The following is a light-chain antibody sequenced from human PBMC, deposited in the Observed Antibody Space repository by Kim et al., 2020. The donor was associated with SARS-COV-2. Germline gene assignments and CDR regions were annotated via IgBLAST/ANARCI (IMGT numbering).Light chain of an antibody. Sequence: QTATLTCTGNSDNVGDQGAAWLQQHRGHPPKLLAYRNNTRPSGISEKFSASRSGNTASLTITGLQPEDEADYYCSAWDNRLSVWVFGGGTQLTVL. V-gene: IGLV10-54*04. CDR3: SAWDNRLSVWV. CDR1: SDNVGDQG. J-gene: IGLJ3*02. CDR2: RNN.